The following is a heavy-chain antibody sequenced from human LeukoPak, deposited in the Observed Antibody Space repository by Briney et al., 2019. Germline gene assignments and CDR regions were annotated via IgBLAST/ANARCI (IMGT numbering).Heavy chain of an antibody. CDR3: ARAPPHCTNGVCYRGGYFQH. J-gene: IGHJ1*01. Sequence: ASVKVSCKASGHTFTSYGISWVRQAPGQGLEWMGWISAYNGNTNYAQKLQGRVTMTTDTSTSTAYMELRSLRSDDTAVYYCARAPPHCTNGVCYRGGYFQHWGQGTLVTVSS. CDR2: ISAYNGNT. CDR1: GHTFTSYG. D-gene: IGHD2-8*01. V-gene: IGHV1-18*01.